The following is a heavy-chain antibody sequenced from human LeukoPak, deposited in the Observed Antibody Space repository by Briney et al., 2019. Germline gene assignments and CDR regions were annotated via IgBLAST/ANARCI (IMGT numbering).Heavy chain of an antibody. J-gene: IGHJ5*02. CDR1: GFTFSSYG. V-gene: IGHV3-30*18. CDR3: AKGVAAAVGNWFDP. Sequence: PGGSLRLSCAASGFTFSSYGMHWVRQAPGKGLEWVAVISYDGSNKYYADSVKGRFTISRDNSKNTLYLQMNSLRAEDTAVYYCAKGVAAAVGNWFDPWGQGTLVTVSS. CDR2: ISYDGSNK. D-gene: IGHD6-13*01.